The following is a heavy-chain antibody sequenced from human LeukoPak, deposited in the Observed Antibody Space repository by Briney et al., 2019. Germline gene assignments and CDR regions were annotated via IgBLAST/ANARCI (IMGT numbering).Heavy chain of an antibody. Sequence: GGSLRLSCAASGFTFSSYWMHWVRQAPGKGLVWVSRIKSDGSSTSYADSVKGRFIISRDNAKNTLYLQMNSLRAEDTAVYYCARLRIRRGQLWSLPYFDYWGQGTLVTVSS. J-gene: IGHJ4*02. CDR1: GFTFSSYW. CDR3: ARLRIRRGQLWSLPYFDY. V-gene: IGHV3-74*01. CDR2: IKSDGSST. D-gene: IGHD5-18*01.